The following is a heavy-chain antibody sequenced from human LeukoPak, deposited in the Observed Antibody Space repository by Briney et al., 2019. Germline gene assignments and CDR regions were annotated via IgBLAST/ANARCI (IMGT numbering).Heavy chain of an antibody. CDR2: INHSGST. J-gene: IGHJ3*02. Sequence: SETLSLTCAVYGGSFSGYYWSWIRHPPGKGLAWIGEINHSGSTNYNPSLKSRVTISVDTSKSQFSLKLSSVTTADTAVYYCARRSAIDSSGFDALDIWGQGTMVTVSS. D-gene: IGHD3-22*01. V-gene: IGHV4-34*01. CDR1: GGSFSGYY. CDR3: ARRSAIDSSGFDALDI.